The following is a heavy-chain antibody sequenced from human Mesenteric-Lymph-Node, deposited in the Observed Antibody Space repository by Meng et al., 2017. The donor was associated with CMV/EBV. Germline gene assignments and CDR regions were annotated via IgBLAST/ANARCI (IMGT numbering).Heavy chain of an antibody. CDR1: GFSLSTSGVG. J-gene: IGHJ4*02. D-gene: IGHD6-13*01. CDR3: EHSSYIAAAGPFYLDY. Sequence: QITLKESGPTLMRPTQTLTLTCTFSGFSLSTSGVGVGWIRQPPGKGLWWLALIYWDDEKRSSPSLKSRLTIIKDTSNNQVDLTMINMVYVDTATYYSEHSSYIAAAGPFYLDYWGQGNLVTVSS. V-gene: IGHV2-5*02. CDR2: IYWDDEK.